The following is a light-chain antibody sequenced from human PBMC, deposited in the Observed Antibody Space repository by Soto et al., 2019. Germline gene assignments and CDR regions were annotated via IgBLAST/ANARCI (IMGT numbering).Light chain of an antibody. V-gene: IGKV3-20*01. CDR3: QQCGSSPWT. CDR1: QTVSSYY. CDR2: AAS. J-gene: IGKJ1*01. Sequence: VLTQSPCTLSLSPGERATLSCSASQTVSSYYLAWYQQKPGQAPRLLIYAASSRATGIPDRFSGGGSGTDFTLTISRLEPEDFAVYYCQQCGSSPWTFGQGTKVDIK.